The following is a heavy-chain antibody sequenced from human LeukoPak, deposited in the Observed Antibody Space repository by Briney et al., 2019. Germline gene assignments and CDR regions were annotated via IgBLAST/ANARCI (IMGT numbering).Heavy chain of an antibody. CDR3: ARNKEGRSLDY. Sequence: ASVKVSCKASGYTFTDYYIHWVRQAPGQGLEWMAWMNPNSGGTSYAQKFQGRVTMTRDTSISTAYMELSRLRFDDTAVYYCARNKEGRSLDYWGQGTLVTASS. V-gene: IGHV1-2*02. CDR1: GYTFTDYY. CDR2: MNPNSGGT. J-gene: IGHJ4*02.